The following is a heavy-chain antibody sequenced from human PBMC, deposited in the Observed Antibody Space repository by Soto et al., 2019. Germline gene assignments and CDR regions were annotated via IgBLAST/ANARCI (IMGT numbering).Heavy chain of an antibody. J-gene: IGHJ6*02. Sequence: QVQLQESGPVLVKPSGTLSLTCAFSGGSISSSNWWSWVRQPPGKGLEWSGEIYHSGSTNYNPSLPSRVTISVDKSMNQCPLRVSSVTAADTAVYSCARTDITIFGEAHPHGGMDVWGQGTTVTVSS. CDR1: GGSISSSNW. V-gene: IGHV4-4*02. CDR2: IYHSGST. CDR3: ARTDITIFGEAHPHGGMDV. D-gene: IGHD3-3*01.